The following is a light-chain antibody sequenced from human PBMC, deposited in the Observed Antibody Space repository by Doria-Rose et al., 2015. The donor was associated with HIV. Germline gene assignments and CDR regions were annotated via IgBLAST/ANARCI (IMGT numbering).Light chain of an antibody. CDR3: QQYGTSRGT. J-gene: IGKJ5*01. CDR2: DAS. CDR1: QRVKSSY. Sequence: EIVLTQSPGTLSLSPGERATLSCRAGQRVKSSYLAWYQQKPGQAPRLLIYDASTSATGIPDRFSGSGSGTDFTLTISRLEPEDVAVYYCQQYGTSRGTFGQGTRLEIK. V-gene: IGKV3-20*01.